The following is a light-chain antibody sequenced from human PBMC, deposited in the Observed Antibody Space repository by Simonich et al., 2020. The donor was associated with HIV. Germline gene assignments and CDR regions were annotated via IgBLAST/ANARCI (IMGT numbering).Light chain of an antibody. V-gene: IGKV3-15*01. CDR3: QQYNNWPRT. Sequence: EIVMTQSPATLSVSPGERATLSCTAGQSVGSNLAWYHQKPGQAPRILIYGASTRATDIPARFSASGSGTEFTLTISSMQSEDFAVYYCQQYNNWPRTFGQGTKVEIK. J-gene: IGKJ1*01. CDR1: QSVGSN. CDR2: GAS.